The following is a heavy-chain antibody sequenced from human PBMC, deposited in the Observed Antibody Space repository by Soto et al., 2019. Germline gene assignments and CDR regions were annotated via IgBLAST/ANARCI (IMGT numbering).Heavy chain of an antibody. D-gene: IGHD7-27*01. Sequence: SETLSLTCTVSGGSISSSSYYWSWIRQPPGKGLEWVEYMDYSGSTNYNPSLKSRVTISVDTSKNQFSLKLSSVTAADTAVYYCARERNRGDYYYYAMDVWGQGTTVTVSS. CDR3: ARERNRGDYYYYAMDV. J-gene: IGHJ6*02. CDR2: MDYSGST. V-gene: IGHV4-61*01. CDR1: GGSISSSSYY.